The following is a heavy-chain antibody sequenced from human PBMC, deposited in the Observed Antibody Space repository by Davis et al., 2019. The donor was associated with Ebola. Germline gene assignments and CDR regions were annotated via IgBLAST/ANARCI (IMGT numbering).Heavy chain of an antibody. CDR2: IKEDGSKE. D-gene: IGHD2-15*01. CDR1: GFTFSSYW. J-gene: IGHJ1*01. Sequence: GESLKISCAASGFTFSSYWMSWARQAPGKGLECVAHIKEDGSKEFYVDSVKGRFTISRDNAKSSLCLQMNSLRAEDTAVFYCVRGGSATAYWGQGTPVTVSS. CDR3: VRGGSATAY. V-gene: IGHV3-7*03.